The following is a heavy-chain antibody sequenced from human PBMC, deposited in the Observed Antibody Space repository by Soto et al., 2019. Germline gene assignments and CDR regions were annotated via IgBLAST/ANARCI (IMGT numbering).Heavy chain of an antibody. Sequence: EVQLVESGGGVIRPGGSLRLPFAASGFIFDYHCMNWVRQASGKGLEGVSFINWGGVDTVYGDSVKGRFTVSRDNAKNFLFLQMNSLKVEDTAFYYCARNRRGGGYFFDSWGQGTLVTVSP. CDR2: INWGGVDT. CDR3: ARNRRGGGYFFDS. J-gene: IGHJ4*02. CDR1: GFIFDYHC. V-gene: IGHV3-20*03.